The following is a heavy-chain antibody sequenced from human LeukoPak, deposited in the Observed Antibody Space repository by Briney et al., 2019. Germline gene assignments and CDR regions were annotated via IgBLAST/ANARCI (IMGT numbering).Heavy chain of an antibody. CDR1: GYTFTSFA. CDR3: ARATYSNYFGY. V-gene: IGHV1-3*01. Sequence: GASVNVSCKASGYTFTSFAIHWVRQAPGQRLEWMGWINAGNGNTKYSQKFQGRVTITRDTSASTAYMELSSLRSEDTAVYYCARATYSNYFGYWGQGTLVTVSS. CDR2: INAGNGNT. J-gene: IGHJ4*02. D-gene: IGHD4-11*01.